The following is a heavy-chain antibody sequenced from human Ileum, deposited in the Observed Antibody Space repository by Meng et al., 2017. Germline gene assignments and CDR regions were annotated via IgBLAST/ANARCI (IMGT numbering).Heavy chain of an antibody. CDR1: GFTFSRYW. Sequence: GESLKISCAASGFTFSRYWMHWVRQTPGKGPVWVSRIQSDGSSTSYEDSVKGRFTISRDNAKNTVYLQMNSLRVEDTAVYYCASGGVVAANNSPDYWGQGTLVTVSS. V-gene: IGHV3-74*01. J-gene: IGHJ4*02. CDR3: ASGGVVAANNSPDY. D-gene: IGHD2-15*01. CDR2: IQSDGSST.